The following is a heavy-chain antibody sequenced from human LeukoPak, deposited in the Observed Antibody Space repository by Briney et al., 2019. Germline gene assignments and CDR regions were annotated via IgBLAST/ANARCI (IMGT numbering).Heavy chain of an antibody. CDR2: ISSSGSAI. V-gene: IGHV3-48*03. J-gene: IGHJ5*02. CDR3: ATGKVWFDP. CDR1: GFTFSSYD. Sequence: GGSLRLSCAASGFTFSSYDMNWVRQAPGKGLEWVSYISSSGSAIYYADSVKGRFTISRDNAKNSLYLQMNSLRAEDTALYYCATGKVWFDPWGQATLVTVSS.